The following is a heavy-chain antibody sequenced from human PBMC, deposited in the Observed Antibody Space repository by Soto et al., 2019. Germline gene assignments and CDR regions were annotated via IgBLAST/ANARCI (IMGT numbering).Heavy chain of an antibody. Sequence: QVQLVESGGGVVQAGTSLRLSCAASGFTFNNHAMYWVRQAPGKGLEWVAAIWYDGSNKYYVDSVKGRFTISRDNSKNTLYLQMNSLRAEDTAVYYCAKSGCSGGSCVYGMDVWGQGTTVTVSS. J-gene: IGHJ6*02. CDR1: GFTFNNHA. D-gene: IGHD2-15*01. V-gene: IGHV3-33*06. CDR2: IWYDGSNK. CDR3: AKSGCSGGSCVYGMDV.